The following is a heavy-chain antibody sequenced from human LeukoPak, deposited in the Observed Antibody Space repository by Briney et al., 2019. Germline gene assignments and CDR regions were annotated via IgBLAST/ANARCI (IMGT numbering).Heavy chain of an antibody. Sequence: SVKVSCKASGYTFSGYYIHWIRQAPGQGLEWMGWINPNNGDTKYAQTFHGRVTMTRDTSIRTAYMELSGLRYDDTALYYCARDSNYYDSTDYLDHWGQGSQIIVSS. CDR3: ARDSNYYDSTDYLDH. CDR1: GYTFSGYY. J-gene: IGHJ4*02. CDR2: INPNNGDT. D-gene: IGHD3-9*01. V-gene: IGHV1-2*02.